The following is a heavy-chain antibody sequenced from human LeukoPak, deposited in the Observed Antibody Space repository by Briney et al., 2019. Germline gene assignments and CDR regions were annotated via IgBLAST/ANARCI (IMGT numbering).Heavy chain of an antibody. CDR1: GGSISSGVYS. CDR3: ARDYLGYCSSTSCPFAFDI. J-gene: IGHJ3*02. Sequence: SETLSLTCTVSGGSISSGVYSWSWIRQHPGKGLEWIGYIYYSGSTYYNPSLKSRVTISVDTSKNQFSLKLSSVTAADTAVYYCARDYLGYCSSTSCPFAFDIWGQGTMVTVSS. V-gene: IGHV4-31*03. CDR2: IYYSGST. D-gene: IGHD2-2*01.